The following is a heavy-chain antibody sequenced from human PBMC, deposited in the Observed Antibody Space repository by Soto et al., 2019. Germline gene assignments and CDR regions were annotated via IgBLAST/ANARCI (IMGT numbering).Heavy chain of an antibody. D-gene: IGHD2-2*01. Sequence: ASVKVSCKASGYTFTSYGISWVRQAPGQGLEWMGWISAYNGNTNYAQKLQGRVTMTTDTSTSTAYMELRSLRSDDTAVYYCARDLVVPAPEGWFDPWGQGTLVTVSS. CDR3: ARDLVVPAPEGWFDP. V-gene: IGHV1-18*01. CDR2: ISAYNGNT. J-gene: IGHJ5*02. CDR1: GYTFTSYG.